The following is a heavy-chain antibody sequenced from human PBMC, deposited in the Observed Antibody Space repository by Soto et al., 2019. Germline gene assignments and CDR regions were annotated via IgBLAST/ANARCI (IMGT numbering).Heavy chain of an antibody. J-gene: IGHJ6*02. CDR2: VNPDNGGA. D-gene: IGHD3-3*01. Sequence: ASVKVSCKASGYTFTGNYIHWVRQAPGQGLEWMGWVNPDNGGATSAQKFQGRVTMTRDTSVTTAYMELSRLTSDDTAVYYCARDPRPPSGWLGFWEYGMDVWGQGTTVTVSS. CDR3: ARDPRPPSGWLGFWEYGMDV. CDR1: GYTFTGNY. V-gene: IGHV1-2*02.